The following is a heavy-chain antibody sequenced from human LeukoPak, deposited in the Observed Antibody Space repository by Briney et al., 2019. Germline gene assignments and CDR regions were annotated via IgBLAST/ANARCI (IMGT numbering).Heavy chain of an antibody. Sequence: SQTLSLTCAVSGGSLSSGGYSWSWIRQPPGKGLEWIGYIYHSGSTYYNPSLKSRVTISVDRSKNQFSLKLSSVTAADTAVYYCARVGYSSGSDYWGQGTLVTVSS. V-gene: IGHV4-30-2*01. CDR3: ARVGYSSGSDY. D-gene: IGHD6-25*01. J-gene: IGHJ4*02. CDR1: GGSLSSGGYS. CDR2: IYHSGST.